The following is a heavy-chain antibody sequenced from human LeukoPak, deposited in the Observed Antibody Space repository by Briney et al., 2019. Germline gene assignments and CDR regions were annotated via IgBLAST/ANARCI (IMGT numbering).Heavy chain of an antibody. CDR1: GGSISSGDYY. D-gene: IGHD2-15*01. J-gene: IGHJ3*01. CDR2: IYRGGST. CDR3: ANADRYCSGGSCPVPDAFDF. Sequence: SETLSLTCTVSGGSISSGDYYWSWIRQPPGKGLEWIGYIYRGGSTYYNPSLKSRVTISLDRSKNQFSLKLSSVTAADTAVYYCANADRYCSGGSCPVPDAFDFWGQGTMVTVSS. V-gene: IGHV4-30-2*01.